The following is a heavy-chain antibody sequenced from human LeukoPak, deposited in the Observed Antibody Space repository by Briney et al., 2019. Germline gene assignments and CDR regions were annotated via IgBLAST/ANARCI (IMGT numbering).Heavy chain of an antibody. CDR2: VYHSGST. D-gene: IGHD3-16*02. CDR3: ARQIWRRDRNYFDY. Sequence: NSSETLSLTCTVSGDSISSSSYYWGWIRQPPGKGLEWIGSVYHSGSTYHTPSLKSRVTISVDTSNNRFSLKLNSVTAADTAVYYCARQIWRRDRNYFDYWGQGTLVTVSS. V-gene: IGHV4-39*01. J-gene: IGHJ4*02. CDR1: GDSISSSSYY.